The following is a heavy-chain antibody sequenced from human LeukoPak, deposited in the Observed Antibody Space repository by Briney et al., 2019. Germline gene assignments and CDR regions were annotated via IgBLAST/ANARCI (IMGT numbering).Heavy chain of an antibody. J-gene: IGHJ2*01. Sequence: SETLSLTCAVYSGSLSNYYWSWIRQSPDKGLVWIGEINHNGGTNYNPSLKSRVTISVDKSKNQFSLKLSSVTAADTAVYYCARGNYYDSSGYYARYFDLWGRGTLVTVSS. CDR3: ARGNYYDSSGYYARYFDL. D-gene: IGHD3-22*01. CDR1: SGSLSNYY. CDR2: INHNGGT. V-gene: IGHV4-34*01.